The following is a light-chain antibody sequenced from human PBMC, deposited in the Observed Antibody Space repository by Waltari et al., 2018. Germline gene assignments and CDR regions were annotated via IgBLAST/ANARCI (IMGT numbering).Light chain of an antibody. CDR1: QGISSY. J-gene: IGKJ5*01. V-gene: IGKV1-9*01. CDR3: QQLGAYPIT. CDR2: GAS. Sequence: DIQLTQSPSFLSASVGDRVTITCRASQGISSYLSWYQQKPGKAPKLRIYGASTLQSAIPSRFSGIGSGTEFTLTISSLQPEDSATYYCQQLGAYPITFGQGTRVETK.